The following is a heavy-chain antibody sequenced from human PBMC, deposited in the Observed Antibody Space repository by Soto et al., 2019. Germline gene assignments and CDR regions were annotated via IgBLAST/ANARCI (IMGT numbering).Heavy chain of an antibody. CDR3: SRPYKYGDYDV. CDR1: GYTFTSYG. J-gene: IGHJ4*02. CDR2: ISAYNGNT. D-gene: IGHD4-17*01. Sequence: QVQLVQSGAEVKKPGASVKVSCKASGYTFTSYGISWVRKAPGQGLEWMGWISAYNGNTNHAQKLQGRVAMSTDTSAGTAYMELRSLRSDDTAVYYCSRPYKYGDYDVWGQGTLVTVSS. V-gene: IGHV1-18*01.